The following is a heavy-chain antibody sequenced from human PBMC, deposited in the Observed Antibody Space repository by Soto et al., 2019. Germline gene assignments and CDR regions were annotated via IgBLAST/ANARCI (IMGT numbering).Heavy chain of an antibody. J-gene: IGHJ5*02. CDR2: ISSSGSTI. CDR1: GFTFSSYE. D-gene: IGHD6-13*01. V-gene: IGHV3-48*03. Sequence: GSLRLSCAASGFTFSSYEMNWVRQAPGKGLEWVSYISSSGSTIYYADSVKGRFTISRDNAKNSLYLQMNSLRAEDTAVYYCARVPSSWSSRWFDPWGQGTLVTVSS. CDR3: ARVPSSWSSRWFDP.